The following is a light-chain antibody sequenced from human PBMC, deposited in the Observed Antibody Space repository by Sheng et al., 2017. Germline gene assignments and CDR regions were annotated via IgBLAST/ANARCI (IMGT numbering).Light chain of an antibody. CDR1: QSIGSS. V-gene: IGKV6-21*01. Sequence: IVLTQSPEFQSVTPNEKVTITCRASQSIGSSLHWYQQKPDQSPKLLIKYASQSFSGVPSRFSGSGSGTDFTLTINGLETEDAATYYCHQSRSLPWTFGQGTKVEI. J-gene: IGKJ1*01. CDR3: HQSRSLPWT. CDR2: YAS.